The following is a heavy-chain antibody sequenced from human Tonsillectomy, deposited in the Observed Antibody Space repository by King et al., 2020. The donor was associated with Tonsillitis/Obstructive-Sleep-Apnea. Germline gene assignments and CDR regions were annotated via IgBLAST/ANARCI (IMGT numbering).Heavy chain of an antibody. CDR2: IYYSGDT. CDR3: ARHIAGGASYYFDY. D-gene: IGHD3-16*01. Sequence: LQLQESGPGLVKPSETLSLTCTVSGGSISSSSYYWGWIRQPPGKGLEWIGSIYYSGDTYYNPSLKSRVTIFVDTSKNQFSLKLSSVTTADTAVYYCARHIAGGASYYFDYWGQGPLVTVPS. J-gene: IGHJ4*02. CDR1: GGSISSSSYY. V-gene: IGHV4-39*01.